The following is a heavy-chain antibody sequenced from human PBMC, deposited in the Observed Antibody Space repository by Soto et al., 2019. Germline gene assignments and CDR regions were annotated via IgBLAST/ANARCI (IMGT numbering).Heavy chain of an antibody. D-gene: IGHD1-26*01. V-gene: IGHV4-31*03. CDR1: GDSVTSSGYY. Sequence: SETLSLTCTVSGDSVTSSGYYWSWIRQHPGRGLEWIGNIYYSGSTYYNPSLKSRVTISVDTPMNQFSLKLSSVTAADTAVYYCARQVRWEYYFDYWGQGALVTVSS. CDR2: IYYSGST. CDR3: ARQVRWEYYFDY. J-gene: IGHJ4*02.